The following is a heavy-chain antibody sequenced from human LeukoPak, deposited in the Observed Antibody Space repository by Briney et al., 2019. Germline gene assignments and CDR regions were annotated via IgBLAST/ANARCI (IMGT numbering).Heavy chain of an antibody. CDR3: TTGVVRGGDY. Sequence: EPGGSLRLSCAASGLTLSNAWMSWVRQPPGKGREWVGRIKSKTDGGTTDYAAPVKGRFTISRDDSKNTLYLQMNSLKTEDTAVYYCTTGVVRGGDYWGQGTLVTVSS. CDR2: IKSKTDGGTT. V-gene: IGHV3-15*01. J-gene: IGHJ4*02. CDR1: GLTLSNAW. D-gene: IGHD3-10*01.